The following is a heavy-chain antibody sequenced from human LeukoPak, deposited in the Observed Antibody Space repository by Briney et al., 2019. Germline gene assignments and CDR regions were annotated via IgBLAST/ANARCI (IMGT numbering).Heavy chain of an antibody. Sequence: GGSLRLSCAASGFTFSSYAMHWVRQAPGKGLEWVAFISYDGSNKYYADSVKGRFTISRDNSKNTLYLQMNSLRTEDTAVYYCARDIVVVPAGLYYYVMDVWGQGTTVTVSS. CDR2: ISYDGSNK. J-gene: IGHJ6*02. CDR3: ARDIVVVPAGLYYYVMDV. D-gene: IGHD2-2*01. CDR1: GFTFSSYA. V-gene: IGHV3-30-3*01.